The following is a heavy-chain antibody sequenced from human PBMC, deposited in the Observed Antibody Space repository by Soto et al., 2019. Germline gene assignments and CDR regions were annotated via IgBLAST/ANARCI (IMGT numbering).Heavy chain of an antibody. J-gene: IGHJ6*02. CDR1: GFTFTSSA. Sequence: GCSVKVCCKASGFTFTSSAVQWVRQARAQRLERIGWIVVGSGNTNYAQKFQERVTIPSDMSTSTAYMELSSLRSEDTAVYYCAAGDFWSGYDYYYYYGMYVWGQGTTVTVSS. CDR2: IVVGSGNT. V-gene: IGHV1-58*01. D-gene: IGHD3-3*01. CDR3: AAGDFWSGYDYYYYYGMYV.